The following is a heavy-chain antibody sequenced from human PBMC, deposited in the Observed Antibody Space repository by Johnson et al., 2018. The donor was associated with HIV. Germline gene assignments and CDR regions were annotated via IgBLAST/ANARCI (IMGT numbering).Heavy chain of an antibody. J-gene: IGHJ3*02. CDR3: AKDLYYYCPDAFDI. CDR2: IRYDGNNK. V-gene: IGHV3-30*02. Sequence: QVQLVESGGGVVQPGRSLRLSCAASGFTFSSYWMSWVRQAPGKGLEWVAFIRYDGNNKYYADPVKGRFTISRDNSNNTLYLQMNSLRAEDTAVYYCAKDLYYYCPDAFDIWGQGTMVTVSS. D-gene: IGHD3-10*01. CDR1: GFTFSSYW.